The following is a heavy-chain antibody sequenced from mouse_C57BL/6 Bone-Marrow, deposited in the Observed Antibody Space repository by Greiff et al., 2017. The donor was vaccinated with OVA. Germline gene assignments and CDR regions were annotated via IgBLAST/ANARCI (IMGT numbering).Heavy chain of an antibody. CDR3: ARYKGRVAVDYFDY. V-gene: IGHV7-3*01. J-gene: IGHJ2*01. Sequence: EVHLVESGGGLVQPGDSLSLSCAASGFTFTNYYMSWVRQPPGTALEWLAFIRNKPNGSTTEYSASVKGRFTISRENSQSILYLQMNALRAEDSATYYCARYKGRVAVDYFDYWGQGTALTVSS. CDR2: IRNKPNGSTT. D-gene: IGHD1-1*01. CDR1: GFTFTNYY.